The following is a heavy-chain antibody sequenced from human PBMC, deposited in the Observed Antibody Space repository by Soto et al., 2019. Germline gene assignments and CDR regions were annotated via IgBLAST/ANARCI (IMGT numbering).Heavy chain of an antibody. Sequence: GASVKVSCKASGYTFTGYYMHWVRQAPGQGLEWMGWINPNSGGTNYAQKFQGWVTMTRDTSISTAYMELSRLRSDDTAVYYCARGLSGYDPIFDYWGQGTLVTVSS. J-gene: IGHJ4*02. V-gene: IGHV1-2*04. D-gene: IGHD5-12*01. CDR1: GYTFTGYY. CDR2: INPNSGGT. CDR3: ARGLSGYDPIFDY.